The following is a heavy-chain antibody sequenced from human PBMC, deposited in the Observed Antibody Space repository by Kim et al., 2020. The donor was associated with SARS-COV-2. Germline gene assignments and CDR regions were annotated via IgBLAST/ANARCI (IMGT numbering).Heavy chain of an antibody. D-gene: IGHD3-16*01. V-gene: IGHV3-15*01. Sequence: TDGGTADYAVPVKGRFTISRDDSKNTLYLQRNSLKIEDTAVYYCATTGGGLWGRGTLVTVSS. CDR2: TDGGTA. CDR3: ATTGGGL. J-gene: IGHJ4*02.